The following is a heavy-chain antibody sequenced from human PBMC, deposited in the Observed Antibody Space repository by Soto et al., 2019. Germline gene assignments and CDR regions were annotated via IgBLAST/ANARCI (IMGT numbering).Heavy chain of an antibody. Sequence: PWETLSLTCNVSVASISGNYWSWIRQPPGKGLEWIGYIYYSGATNYNPSLESRVTISVDTPKSQISLKLTSVTPADTAVYYCAKAGSYSGYSGRVVYRGHGILVXVS. V-gene: IGHV4-59*01. D-gene: IGHD5-12*01. CDR3: AKAGSYSGYSGRVVY. CDR1: VASISGNY. CDR2: IYYSGAT. J-gene: IGHJ4*01.